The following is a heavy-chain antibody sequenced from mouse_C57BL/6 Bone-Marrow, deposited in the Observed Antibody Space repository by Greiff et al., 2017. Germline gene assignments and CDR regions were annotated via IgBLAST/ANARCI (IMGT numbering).Heavy chain of an antibody. CDR1: GYTFTNYW. V-gene: IGHV1-63*01. CDR3: ARERYYGSYFDY. D-gene: IGHD1-1*01. Sequence: VQLQQSGAELVRPGTSVKMSCEASGYTFTNYWIGWAKQRPGHGLEWIGDIYPGGGYTNYNEKFKGKATLTADKSSSTAYMQFSSLTSEDSAIYYCARERYYGSYFDYWGQGTTRTVSS. CDR2: IYPGGGYT. J-gene: IGHJ2*01.